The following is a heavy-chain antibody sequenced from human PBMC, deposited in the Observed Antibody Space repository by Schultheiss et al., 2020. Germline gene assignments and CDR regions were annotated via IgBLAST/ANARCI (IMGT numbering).Heavy chain of an antibody. CDR3: ARGIVVVPAATAHYYYGMDV. D-gene: IGHD2-2*01. J-gene: IGHJ6*04. CDR1: GGTFSSYA. V-gene: IGHV1-69*01. Sequence: KISCKASGGTFSSYAISWVRQAPGQGLEWMGGIIPIFGTANYAQKFQGRVTITADESTSTAYMELSRLRSDDTAVYYCARGIVVVPAATAHYYYGMDVWGKGTTVTVSS. CDR2: IIPIFGTA.